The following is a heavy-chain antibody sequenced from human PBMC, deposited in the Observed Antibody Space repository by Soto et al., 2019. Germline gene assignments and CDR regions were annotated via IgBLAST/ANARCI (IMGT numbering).Heavy chain of an antibody. V-gene: IGHV1-8*01. D-gene: IGHD3-9*01. CDR3: AKDTRILTGFGSAYYGMDV. Sequence: EASVKVSCKAAGYTFSSYDIHWVRQATGQGLVWMGWMNPNSGNTGYAQKFQGRITMTRNTSMSTAYMELSSLRSVDTAVYYCAKDTRILTGFGSAYYGMDVWGQGTTVTVSS. CDR2: MNPNSGNT. J-gene: IGHJ6*02. CDR1: GYTFSSYD.